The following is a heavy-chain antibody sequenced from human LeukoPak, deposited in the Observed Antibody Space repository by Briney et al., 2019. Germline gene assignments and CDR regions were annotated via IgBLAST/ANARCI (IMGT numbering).Heavy chain of an antibody. D-gene: IGHD2-15*01. CDR1: GFTFSSYA. CDR2: ISYDGSNK. J-gene: IGHJ6*02. Sequence: GGSLRLSCAASGFTFSSYAMHWVRQAPGKGLEWVAVISYDGSNKYYADSVKGRFTISRDNSKNTLYLQMNSQRAEDTAVSYCARDRCSGGSCYGYYYGMDVWGQGTTVTVSS. V-gene: IGHV3-30-3*01. CDR3: ARDRCSGGSCYGYYYGMDV.